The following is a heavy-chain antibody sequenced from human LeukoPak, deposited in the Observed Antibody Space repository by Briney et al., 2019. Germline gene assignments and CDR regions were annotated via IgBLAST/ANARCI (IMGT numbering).Heavy chain of an antibody. Sequence: PGGSLRLSCAVSGFTFSTYAMNWVRQPPGKGLEWVSAISGSGGTTYYADSVKGRFTISRDTSKNTLYLQMNSLRAEDTAVYYCARGRSAWFGIDYWGQGTLVTVSS. CDR3: ARGRSAWFGIDY. CDR1: GFTFSTYA. D-gene: IGHD3-10*01. CDR2: ISGSGGTT. V-gene: IGHV3-23*01. J-gene: IGHJ4*02.